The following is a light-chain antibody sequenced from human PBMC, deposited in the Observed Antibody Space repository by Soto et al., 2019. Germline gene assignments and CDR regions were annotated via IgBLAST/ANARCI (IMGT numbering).Light chain of an antibody. CDR1: QSVSNN. CDR3: QQYDNWPYT. CDR2: GAS. V-gene: IGKV3-15*01. J-gene: IGKJ2*01. Sequence: EIVMTHSPATLSVSPGERATLSCRASQSVSNNLAWYQQKPGQAPRLLIYGASTRATAIPARFSGSGSGTEFNLTISSLQSEDFAVYFCQQYDNWPYTFGQGTKLEIK.